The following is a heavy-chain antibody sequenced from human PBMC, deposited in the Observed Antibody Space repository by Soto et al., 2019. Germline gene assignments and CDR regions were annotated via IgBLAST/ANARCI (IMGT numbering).Heavy chain of an antibody. CDR1: GGTFSSYA. CDR2: IIPIFGTA. J-gene: IGHJ5*02. V-gene: IGHV1-69*12. CDR3: ARDQCGGSCLGNWFDP. D-gene: IGHD2-15*01. Sequence: QVQLVQSGAEVKKPGSSVKVSCKASGGTFSSYAISWVRQAPGQGLEWTGGIIPIFGTANYAQKFQGRVTITADESTSTAYMELSSLRSEDTAVYYCARDQCGGSCLGNWFDPWGQGTLVTVSS.